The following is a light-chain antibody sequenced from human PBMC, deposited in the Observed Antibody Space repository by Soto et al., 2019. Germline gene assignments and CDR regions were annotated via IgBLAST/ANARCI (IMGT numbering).Light chain of an antibody. CDR2: EVT. J-gene: IGLJ1*01. Sequence: QSVLTQPASVSGSPGQSITISCTGTSSDIGAYNYVSWYQQHPGKAPKLMIYEVTNRPSGISDRFSGSRSGNTASLSISGLQAEDEADYFCSSYSSAVAFDFGTGTKLTVL. CDR1: SSDIGAYNY. CDR3: SSYSSAVAFD. V-gene: IGLV2-14*01.